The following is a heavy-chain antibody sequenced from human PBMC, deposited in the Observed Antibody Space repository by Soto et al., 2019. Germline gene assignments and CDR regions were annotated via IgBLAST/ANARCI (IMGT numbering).Heavy chain of an antibody. Sequence: LVKVSCKASGGTFSSYGISWVRQAPGQGLEWMGGIIPIFGTANYAQKFQGRVTITADESTSTAYMELSSLRSEDTAVYYCARDSKAPALWFGELSGDWGQGTLVTVSS. CDR3: ARDSKAPALWFGELSGD. D-gene: IGHD3-10*01. CDR1: GGTFSSYG. V-gene: IGHV1-69*13. J-gene: IGHJ4*02. CDR2: IIPIFGTA.